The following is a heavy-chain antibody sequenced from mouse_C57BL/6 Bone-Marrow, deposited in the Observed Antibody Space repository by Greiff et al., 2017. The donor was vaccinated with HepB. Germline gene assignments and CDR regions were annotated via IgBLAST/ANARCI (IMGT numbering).Heavy chain of an antibody. CDR3: ARLATVEGDHY. CDR1: GYTFTSYA. Sequence: VQLKESGPELVKPGASVKLSCKASGYTFTSYAINWVKQRPGQGLEWIGWIYPRGGSTKYNEKFKGKATLTVDTSSSTAYMELHSLTSEDSAVYFCARLATVEGDHYWGQGTSVTVSS. V-gene: IGHV1-85*01. D-gene: IGHD1-1*01. J-gene: IGHJ4*01. CDR2: IYPRGGST.